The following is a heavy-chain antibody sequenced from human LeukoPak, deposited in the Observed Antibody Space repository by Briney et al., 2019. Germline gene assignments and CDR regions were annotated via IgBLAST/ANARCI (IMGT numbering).Heavy chain of an antibody. CDR1: GGSISSYY. CDR3: AREITVTPFDY. J-gene: IGHJ4*02. CDR2: IYYSGST. V-gene: IGHV4-59*01. Sequence: SETLSLTCTVSGGSISSYYWSWIRQPPGKGLEWIGYIYYSGSTNYNPSLKSRVTISVDTSKNQSSLKLSSVTAADTAVYYCAREITVTPFDYWGQGTLVTVSS. D-gene: IGHD4-11*01.